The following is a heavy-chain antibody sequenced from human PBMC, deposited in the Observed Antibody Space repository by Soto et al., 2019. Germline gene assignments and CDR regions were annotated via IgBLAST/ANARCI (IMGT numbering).Heavy chain of an antibody. CDR1: GFTFSSDA. J-gene: IGHJ5*02. CDR2: ISGSGGST. Sequence: PGGSLRLSCAASGFTFSSDAMSWVRQAPGKGRGWVSAISGSGGSTYYADSVKGRFTISRDNSKNTLYLQMNSLRAEDTAVYYSAKGPRATDYDFWWEDSGWFDPWGRGTLVTVSS. D-gene: IGHD3-3*01. V-gene: IGHV3-23*01. CDR3: AKGPRATDYDFWWEDSGWFDP.